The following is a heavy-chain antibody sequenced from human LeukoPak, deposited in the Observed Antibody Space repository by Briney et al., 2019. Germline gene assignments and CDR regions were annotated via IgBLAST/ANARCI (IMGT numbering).Heavy chain of an antibody. CDR1: GFTFSSYE. J-gene: IGHJ6*02. CDR2: ISSSGSTI. CDR3: AGGSVAGNYYYYGMDV. D-gene: IGHD6-19*01. Sequence: GGSLRLSCGASGFTFSSYEMNWVRQAAGKGLEWVSYISSSGSTIYYADSVKGRFTISRDNAKNSLYLQMNSLRAEDTAVYYCAGGSVAGNYYYYGMDVWGQGTTVTVSS. V-gene: IGHV3-48*03.